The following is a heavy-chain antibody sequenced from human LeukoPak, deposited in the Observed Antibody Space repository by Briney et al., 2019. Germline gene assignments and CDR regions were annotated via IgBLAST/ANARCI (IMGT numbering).Heavy chain of an antibody. V-gene: IGHV3-23*01. CDR2: ITYSSGNT. D-gene: IGHD2-21*02. CDR1: GYTFSAYG. CDR3: AKDGQGCGGACYSDY. Sequence: GGSQRLSFGASGYTFSAYGVSWFRQAPGKGLEWVSAITYSSGNTYYADSVKGRFTISRDNSKNTLYLQMNSLRAEDTALYYCAKDGQGCGGACYSDYWGQGTLVTVSS. J-gene: IGHJ4*02.